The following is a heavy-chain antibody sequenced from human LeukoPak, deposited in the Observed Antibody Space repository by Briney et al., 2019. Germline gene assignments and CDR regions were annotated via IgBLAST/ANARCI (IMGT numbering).Heavy chain of an antibody. D-gene: IGHD3-22*01. Sequence: GGSLRLSCAASGFTFSSYSMHWVRQAPGKGLEWVAFIRYDGSNKYYADSVKGRFTISRDNSKNTLYLQMNSLRAEDTAVYYCAKDRNDSSGYYRGLIDYWGQGTLVTVSS. CDR1: GFTFSSYS. J-gene: IGHJ4*02. CDR3: AKDRNDSSGYYRGLIDY. V-gene: IGHV3-30*02. CDR2: IRYDGSNK.